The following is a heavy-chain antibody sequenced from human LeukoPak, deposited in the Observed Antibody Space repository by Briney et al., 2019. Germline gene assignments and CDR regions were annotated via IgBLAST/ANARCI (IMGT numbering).Heavy chain of an antibody. D-gene: IGHD6-13*01. Sequence: SETLSLTCIVSGGSISSYYWSWIRQPPGKGLEWIGYIYYSGSTNYNPSLKSRVTISVDTSKNQFSLKLSSVTAADTAVYYCASGSDPGIAAAVTDYWGQGTLVTVSS. CDR1: GGSISSYY. CDR2: IYYSGST. V-gene: IGHV4-59*01. CDR3: ASGSDPGIAAAVTDY. J-gene: IGHJ4*02.